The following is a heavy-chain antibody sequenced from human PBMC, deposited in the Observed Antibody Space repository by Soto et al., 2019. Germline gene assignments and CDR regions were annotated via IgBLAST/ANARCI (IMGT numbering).Heavy chain of an antibody. J-gene: IGHJ4*02. D-gene: IGHD2-15*01. CDR3: ARLATDVVVVAATPDY. CDR1: GGSISSSSYY. CDR2: IYYSGST. V-gene: IGHV4-39*07. Sequence: SETLSLTCTVSGGSISSSSYYWGWIRQPPGKGLEWIGSIYYSGSTYYNPSLKSRVTISVDTSKNQFSLKLSSVTAADTAVYYCARLATDVVVVAATPDYWGQGTLVTVSS.